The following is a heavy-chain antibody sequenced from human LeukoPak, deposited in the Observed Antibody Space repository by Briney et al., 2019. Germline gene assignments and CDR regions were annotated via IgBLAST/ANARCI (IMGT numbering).Heavy chain of an antibody. CDR2: ISWNSGSI. Sequence: PGGSLRLSCAASGFTFDDYAMHWVRQAPGKGLEWVSGISWNSGSIGYADSVKGRFTISRDNAKNSLYLQMNSLRAEDTALYYCAKLVDTAMANDYWGQGTLVTVSS. D-gene: IGHD5-18*01. V-gene: IGHV3-9*01. CDR3: AKLVDTAMANDY. CDR1: GFTFDDYA. J-gene: IGHJ4*02.